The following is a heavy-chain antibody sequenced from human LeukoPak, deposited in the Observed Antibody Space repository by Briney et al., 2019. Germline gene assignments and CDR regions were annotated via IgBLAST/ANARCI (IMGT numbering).Heavy chain of an antibody. Sequence: SVKVSCKAFGGSFSSEAISWVRQAPGQGLEWMGGIIPIFGTANYAQKFQGRVTITTDESTSTAYMEVSSLRAEDTALYYCAGGEPPDYWGQGTLVTVSS. J-gene: IGHJ4*02. CDR1: GGSFSSEA. V-gene: IGHV1-69*05. CDR3: AGGEPPDY. D-gene: IGHD1-26*01. CDR2: IIPIFGTA.